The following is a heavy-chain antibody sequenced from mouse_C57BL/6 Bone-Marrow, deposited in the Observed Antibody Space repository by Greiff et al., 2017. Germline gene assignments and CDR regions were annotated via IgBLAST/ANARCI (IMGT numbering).Heavy chain of an antibody. D-gene: IGHD2-2*01. CDR1: GYTFTSYW. Sequence: QVQLKQPGAELVKPGASVKLSCKASGYTFTSYWMQWVKQRPGQGLEWIGEIDPSDSYTNYNQKFKGKATLTVDTSSSTAYMQLSSLTSEDSAVYYCARSSGYTAYWGQGTLVTVSA. CDR3: ARSSGYTAY. V-gene: IGHV1-50*01. CDR2: IDPSDSYT. J-gene: IGHJ3*01.